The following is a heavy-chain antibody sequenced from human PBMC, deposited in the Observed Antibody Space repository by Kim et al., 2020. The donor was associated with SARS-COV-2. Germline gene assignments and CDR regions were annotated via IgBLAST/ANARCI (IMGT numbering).Heavy chain of an antibody. J-gene: IGHJ4*02. V-gene: IGHV1-24*01. D-gene: IGHD6-19*01. Sequence: ASVKVSCKVSGYTLTELSMHWVRQAPGKGLEWMGGFDPEDGETIYAQKFQGRVTMTEDTSTDTAYMELSSLRSEDTAVYYCATLRLWASSGWYYFDYWGQGTLVTVSS. CDR2: FDPEDGET. CDR1: GYTLTELS. CDR3: ATLRLWASSGWYYFDY.